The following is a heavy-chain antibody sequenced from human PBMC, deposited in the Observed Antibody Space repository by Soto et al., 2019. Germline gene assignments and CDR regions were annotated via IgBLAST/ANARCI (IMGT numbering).Heavy chain of an antibody. Sequence: ASETLALTCTVSGGSMGGSNYFWGGIRQSPGTGFAWIGTIHSRGSTYYGPSLESRVTMFLDTSKNHFSLDLGSVTAAHTTVYCCTRRRFGARGVATMDVVGPGTTVKVSS. CDR1: GGSMGGSNYF. D-gene: IGHD3-10*01. J-gene: IGHJ6*02. CDR3: TRRRFGARGVATMDV. V-gene: IGHV4-39*01. CDR2: IHSRGST.